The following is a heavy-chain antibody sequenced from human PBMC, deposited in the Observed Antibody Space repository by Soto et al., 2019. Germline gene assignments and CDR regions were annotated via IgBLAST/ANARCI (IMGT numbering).Heavy chain of an antibody. V-gene: IGHV1-46*01. Sequence: ASVKVSCKASGYTFTSYYMHWVRQAPGRGLEWMGIINPSGGSTSYAQKFQGRVTMTRDTSTSTVYMELSSLRSEDTAVYYCARDFTTYDSSSSYDYWGQGTLVTVSS. CDR3: ARDFTTYDSSSSYDY. CDR2: INPSGGST. D-gene: IGHD6-6*01. J-gene: IGHJ4*02. CDR1: GYTFTSYY.